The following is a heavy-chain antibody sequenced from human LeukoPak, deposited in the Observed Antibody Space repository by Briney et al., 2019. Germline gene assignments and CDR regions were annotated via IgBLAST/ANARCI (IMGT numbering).Heavy chain of an antibody. Sequence: SETLSLTCSVSGGSITTYHWRWLRQPPGKGRVWIGYVYNGGSASYKPSLKSRLTISVDTSKNHFSLKLNSVTAADTAVYYCARAPVTGHWYFDLWGRGTLVTVSS. J-gene: IGHJ2*01. CDR1: GGSITTYH. CDR3: ARAPVTGHWYFDL. D-gene: IGHD6-19*01. CDR2: VYNGGSA. V-gene: IGHV4-59*01.